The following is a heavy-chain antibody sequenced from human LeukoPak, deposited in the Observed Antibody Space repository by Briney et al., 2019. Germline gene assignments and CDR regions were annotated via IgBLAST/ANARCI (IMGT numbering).Heavy chain of an antibody. V-gene: IGHV3-74*01. D-gene: IGHD1-26*01. J-gene: IGHJ4*02. Sequence: TGGSLRLSCAASGFTFSSYWMHWVRQAPGKGLVWVSRINSDESSTSYADSVKGRFTISRDNAKNTVYLQMNSLRAEDTAVYYCAKGPYSGSYTYYFDYWGQGTLVTVSS. CDR1: GFTFSSYW. CDR2: INSDESST. CDR3: AKGPYSGSYTYYFDY.